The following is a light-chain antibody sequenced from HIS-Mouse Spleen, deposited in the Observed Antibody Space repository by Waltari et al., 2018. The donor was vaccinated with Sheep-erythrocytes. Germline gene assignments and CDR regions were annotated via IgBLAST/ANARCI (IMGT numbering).Light chain of an antibody. J-gene: IGLJ3*02. CDR1: SSDVGSYNL. CDR3: SSYAGSNNWV. V-gene: IGLV2-23*01. Sequence: QSALTQPASVSGSPGQSITISCTGTSSDVGSYNLVYWYQQPPGKAPKLMIYEGSKRPSGVSNRFSGSKSGNTASLTISGLQAEDEADYYCSSYAGSNNWVFGGGTKLTVL. CDR2: EGS.